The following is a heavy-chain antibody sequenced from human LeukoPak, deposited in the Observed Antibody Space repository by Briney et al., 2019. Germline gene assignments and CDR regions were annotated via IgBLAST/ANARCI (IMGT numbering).Heavy chain of an antibody. Sequence: ASVKVSCKVSGGAFSRYAISWVRQAPGRGLEWMGGIIPIFGTPKFAQKFQGRVTITADESTASAYLELSRLRSEDTAVYYCGRGPKAGGPHHDMDVWGRGTTVTVSS. V-gene: IGHV1-69*13. CDR2: IIPIFGTP. J-gene: IGHJ6*02. CDR3: GRGPKAGGPHHDMDV. D-gene: IGHD2-15*01. CDR1: GGAFSRYA.